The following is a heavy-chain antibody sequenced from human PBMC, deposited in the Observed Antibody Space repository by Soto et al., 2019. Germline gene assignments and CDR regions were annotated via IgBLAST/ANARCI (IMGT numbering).Heavy chain of an antibody. CDR2: INPHGSAT. CDR1: GLTLSNYW. Sequence: PGGSLRLSCAASGLTLSNYWMNWVRQAPGKGLEWVANINPHGSATNYVDSVKGRFTISRDNAKNTLYLQMNSLRAEDTAVYYCAKPPNYYDSSGYYDYWGQGTLVTVSS. D-gene: IGHD3-22*01. J-gene: IGHJ4*02. CDR3: AKPPNYYDSSGYYDY. V-gene: IGHV3-7*02.